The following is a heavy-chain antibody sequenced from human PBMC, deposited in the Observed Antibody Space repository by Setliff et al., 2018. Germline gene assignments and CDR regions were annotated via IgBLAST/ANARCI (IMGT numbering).Heavy chain of an antibody. CDR2: IIPIFGTP. D-gene: IGHD2-15*01. CDR1: GYTLINYG. CDR3: ARDGAYCSGGSCYSFDY. J-gene: IGHJ4*02. V-gene: IGHV1-69*13. Sequence: SVKVSCKASGYTLINYGISWVRQAPGQGLEWMGAIIPIFGTPNYAQKFQDRVTITAGVSTSTAYMELSSLRSDDTAVYYCARDGAYCSGGSCYSFDYWGQGTPVTVSS.